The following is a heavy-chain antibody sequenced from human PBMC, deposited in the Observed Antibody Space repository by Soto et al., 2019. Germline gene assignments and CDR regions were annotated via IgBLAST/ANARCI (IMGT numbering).Heavy chain of an antibody. Sequence: SETLSLTCTVSGGSISSDYWTWIRQPPGRGLEWIGYIYYSGTTNYNPSLKSRVTISVDTSKNQFSLKLNSVSAADTAVYYCARVYAYYFDYWGQGTLVTVSS. V-gene: IGHV4-59*01. CDR3: ARVYAYYFDY. CDR2: IYYSGTT. D-gene: IGHD2-8*01. J-gene: IGHJ4*02. CDR1: GGSISSDY.